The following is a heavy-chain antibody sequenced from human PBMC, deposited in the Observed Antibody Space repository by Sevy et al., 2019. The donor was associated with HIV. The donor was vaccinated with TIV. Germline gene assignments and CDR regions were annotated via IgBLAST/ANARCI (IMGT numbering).Heavy chain of an antibody. J-gene: IGHJ2*01. Sequence: GGSLRLSCAASGFSVSSSYVTLVRQAPGKGLEWVSVISTDGSTYYADSVKGRFTISRDSSKNTLYLQMNSLMGEDTAVYYCARASRVTLILIVRIGWHFDLWGRGTLVTVSS. CDR2: ISTDGST. D-gene: IGHD3-22*01. V-gene: IGHV3-53*01. CDR3: ARASRVTLILIVRIGWHFDL. CDR1: GFSVSSSY.